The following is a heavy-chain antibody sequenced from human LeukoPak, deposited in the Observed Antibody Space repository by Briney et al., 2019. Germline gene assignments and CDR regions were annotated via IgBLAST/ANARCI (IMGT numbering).Heavy chain of an antibody. CDR3: AKDRRYSYADPHYFDY. CDR1: GFTFSSYE. Sequence: PGGSLRLSCAASGFTFSSYEMNWVRQAPGKGLEWVSYISSSGSTIYYADSVKGRFTISRDNSKNTLYLQMNSLRAEDTAVYYCAKDRRYSYADPHYFDYWGQGTLVTVSS. CDR2: ISSSGSTI. D-gene: IGHD5-18*01. J-gene: IGHJ4*02. V-gene: IGHV3-48*03.